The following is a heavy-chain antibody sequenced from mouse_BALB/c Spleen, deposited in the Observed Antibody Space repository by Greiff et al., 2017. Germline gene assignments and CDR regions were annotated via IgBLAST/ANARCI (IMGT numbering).Heavy chain of an antibody. Sequence: SGAELVRPGVSVKISCKGSGYTFTDYAMHWVKQSHAKSLEWIGVISTYYGDASYNQKFKGKATMTVDKSSSTAYMELARLTSEDSAIYYCARYGGLYGSSYYFDYWGQGTTLTVSS. D-gene: IGHD1-1*01. J-gene: IGHJ2*01. CDR3: ARYGGLYGSSYYFDY. CDR1: GYTFTDYA. CDR2: ISTYYGDA. V-gene: IGHV1S137*01.